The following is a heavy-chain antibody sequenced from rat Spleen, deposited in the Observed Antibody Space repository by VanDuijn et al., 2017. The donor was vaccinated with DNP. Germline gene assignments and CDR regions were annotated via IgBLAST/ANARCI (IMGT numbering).Heavy chain of an antibody. CDR3: ATQRTYYGYNYFDY. V-gene: IGHV5-25*01. CDR1: EFTFSKSD. J-gene: IGHJ2*01. D-gene: IGHD1-9*01. Sequence: EVQLVESGGGLVQPGRSLKLSCAASEFTFSKSDVAWVRQAPTRGLEWVASMRYEGDNTYRGDSVKGRFTISRDNAKSTLYLQMDSLRSEDTATYYCATQRTYYGYNYFDYWGQGVMVTVSS. CDR2: MRYEGDNT.